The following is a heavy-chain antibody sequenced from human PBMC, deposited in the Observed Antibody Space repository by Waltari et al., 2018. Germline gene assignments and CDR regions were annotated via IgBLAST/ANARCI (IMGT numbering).Heavy chain of an antibody. CDR1: WAPFSVYF. CDR3: ARYGEVPPNYFFDF. J-gene: IGHJ4*01. V-gene: IGHV4-34*01. Sequence: QVQLHQWGAGLLQPSETLSLTCAVSWAPFSVYFWSSPRRPPGKGLEWLGAIHYSGATNYRPSLKSRLSLSVDTTRKQFSMRLASVTAADTGMYFCARYGEVPPNYFFDFWGQGKLVTVSS. D-gene: IGHD2-21*01. CDR2: IHYSGAT.